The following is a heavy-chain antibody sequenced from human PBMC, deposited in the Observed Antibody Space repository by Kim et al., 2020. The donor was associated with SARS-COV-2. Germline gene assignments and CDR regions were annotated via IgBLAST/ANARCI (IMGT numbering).Heavy chain of an antibody. V-gene: IGHV3-11*06. Sequence: GGSLRLSCTGSGFIFSDYYMSWIRQAPGKGLEWVSYISSSATYISYADSVKGRFTISRDDAKNSLYLQMNSLRPDDTAVYQCERSGVHVLSDFDYGGRGT. D-gene: IGHD3-10*01. CDR1: GFIFSDYY. J-gene: IGHJ4*02. CDR2: ISSSATYI. CDR3: ERSGVHVLSDFDY.